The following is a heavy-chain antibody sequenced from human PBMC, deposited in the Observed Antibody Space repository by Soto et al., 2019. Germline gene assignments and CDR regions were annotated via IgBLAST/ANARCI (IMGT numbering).Heavy chain of an antibody. D-gene: IGHD2-21*02. CDR1: GFSLTTTGVG. CDR2: SYWDDDK. Sequence: QITLKESGPTLVKPTQTLTLTCTFSGFSLTTTGVGVGWIRQPPGKALEWLALSYWDDDKRYSPSLKSRLPITKDPFNNQVFLTMTNMDPVDTATDYCVQSRCGGDCLQSYSSHPYYGLDVWGQGTTVTVSS. V-gene: IGHV2-5*02. CDR3: VQSRCGGDCLQSYSSHPYYGLDV. J-gene: IGHJ6*02.